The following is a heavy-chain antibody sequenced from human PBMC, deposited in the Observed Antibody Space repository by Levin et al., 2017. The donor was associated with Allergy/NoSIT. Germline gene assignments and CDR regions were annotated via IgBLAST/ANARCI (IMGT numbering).Heavy chain of an antibody. CDR2: ISGSGGST. V-gene: IGHV3-23*01. CDR3: AKDWWQQLPIGYFDL. J-gene: IGHJ2*01. Sequence: GESLKISCAASGFTFSSYAMSWVRQAPGKGLEWVSAISGSGGSTYYADSVKGRFTISRDNSKNTLYLQMNSLRAEDTAVYYGAKDWWQQLPIGYFDLWGRGTLVTVSS. CDR1: GFTFSSYA. D-gene: IGHD6-13*01.